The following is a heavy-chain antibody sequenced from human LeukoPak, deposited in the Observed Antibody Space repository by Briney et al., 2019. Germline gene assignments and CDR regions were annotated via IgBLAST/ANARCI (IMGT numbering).Heavy chain of an antibody. CDR1: GFTFTNYA. CDR3: AKGDSSGYYLFGY. CDR2: ISAGDVST. D-gene: IGHD6-19*01. Sequence: GGSLRLSCAASGFTFTNYAMTWVRQAPGKGLEWVSGISAGDVSTYYADSVKGRFTISRDHSMNTLYLQMISLRAEDTAVYYCAKGDSSGYYLFGYWGQGTLVTVSS. V-gene: IGHV3-23*01. J-gene: IGHJ4*02.